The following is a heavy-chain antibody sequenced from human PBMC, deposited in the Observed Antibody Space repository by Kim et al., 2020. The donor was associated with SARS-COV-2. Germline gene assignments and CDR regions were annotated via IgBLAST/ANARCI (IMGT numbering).Heavy chain of an antibody. V-gene: IGHV3-48*03. J-gene: IGHJ6*02. CDR2: ISSSGSTI. CDR1: GFTFSSYE. D-gene: IGHD6-6*01. CDR3: AREEEQLAPDYYYYGMDV. Sequence: GGSLRLSCAASGFTFSSYEMNWVRQAPGKGLEWVSYISSSGSTIYYADSVKGRFTISRDNAKNSLYLQMNSLRAEDTAVYYCAREEEQLAPDYYYYGMDVWGQGTTVTVSS.